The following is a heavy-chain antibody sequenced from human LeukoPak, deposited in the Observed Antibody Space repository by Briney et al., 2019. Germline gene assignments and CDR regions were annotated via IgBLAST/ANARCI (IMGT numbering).Heavy chain of an antibody. CDR1: GYTFTGYY. CDR3: ARDRPIDY. J-gene: IGHJ4*02. Sequence: ASVKVSCKASGYTFTGYYIHWVRQAPGQGLEWMGWINPNTGGTNYEQKFQGRVTMTRDTSISTAYMELSSLESDDTAVYYCARDRPIDYWGQGTLVTVSS. CDR2: INPNTGGT. V-gene: IGHV1-2*02.